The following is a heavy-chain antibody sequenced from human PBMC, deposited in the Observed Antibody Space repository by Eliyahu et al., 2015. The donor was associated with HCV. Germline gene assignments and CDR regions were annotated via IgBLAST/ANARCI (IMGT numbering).Heavy chain of an antibody. J-gene: IGHJ4*02. V-gene: IGHV3-9*01. CDR2: ISWNSGSI. CDR3: AKDFSGSQTFYFDS. Sequence: RQAPGKGLEWVSGISWNSGSIDYADSVKGRFTISRDNAKNSLYLQMNSLRPEDTALYFCAKDFSGSQTFYFDSWGQGTPVTVSS. D-gene: IGHD6-19*01.